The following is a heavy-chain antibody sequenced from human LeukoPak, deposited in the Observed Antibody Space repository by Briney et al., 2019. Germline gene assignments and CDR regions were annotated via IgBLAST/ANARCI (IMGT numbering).Heavy chain of an antibody. J-gene: IGHJ3*02. CDR3: ARPVPAAISPDAFDI. CDR1: GFIFSNHA. Sequence: PGGSLRLSCAASGFIFSNHAMQWVRQAPGKGLEYVSAISGNGGSTYYANSVKGRFNISRDNSKNTLYLQMDSLRAEDMAVYYCARPVPAAISPDAFDIWGQGTMVTVSS. D-gene: IGHD2-2*02. CDR2: ISGNGGST. V-gene: IGHV3-64*01.